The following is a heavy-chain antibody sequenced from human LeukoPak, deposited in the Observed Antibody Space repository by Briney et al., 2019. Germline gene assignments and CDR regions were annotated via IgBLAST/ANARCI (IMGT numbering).Heavy chain of an antibody. Sequence: GGXXXXXCAASGFTFSSYAMSWVRQAPGKGLEGVSAISGSGGSTYYADSVKGRFTISRDNSKNTLYLQMNSLRAEDTAVYYCAKVKVTMVRGVIYYFDYWGQGTLVTVSS. CDR2: ISGSGGST. CDR1: GFTFSSYA. D-gene: IGHD3-10*01. J-gene: IGHJ4*02. V-gene: IGHV3-23*01. CDR3: AKVKVTMVRGVIYYFDY.